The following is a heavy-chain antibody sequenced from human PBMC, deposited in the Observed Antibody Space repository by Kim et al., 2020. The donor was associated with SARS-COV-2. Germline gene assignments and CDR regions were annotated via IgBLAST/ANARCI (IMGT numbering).Heavy chain of an antibody. Sequence: SETLSLTCAVYGGSFSGYYWSWIRQPPGKGLEWIGEINHSGSTNYNPSLKSRVTISVDTSKNQFSLKLSSVTAADTAVYYCARNWRTRILYQSLRGDAFDIWGQGTMVTVSS. J-gene: IGHJ3*02. CDR3: ARNWRTRILYQSLRGDAFDI. V-gene: IGHV4-34*01. CDR1: GGSFSGYY. D-gene: IGHD2-15*01. CDR2: INHSGST.